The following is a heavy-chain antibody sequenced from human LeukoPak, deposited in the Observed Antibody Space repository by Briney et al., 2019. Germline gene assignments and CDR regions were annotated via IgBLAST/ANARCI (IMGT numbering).Heavy chain of an antibody. CDR2: IYYSGST. D-gene: IGHD4-23*01. CDR3: ARRSSYGLGNSGFDY. V-gene: IGHV4-39*01. Sequence: PSETLSLTCTVSGGSISSSSYYWDWIRQPPGKGLEWIGSIYYSGSTYYNPSLKSRVTISVDTSKNQFSLKLSSVTAADTAVYYCARRSSYGLGNSGFDYWGQGTLVTVSS. J-gene: IGHJ4*02. CDR1: GGSISSSSYY.